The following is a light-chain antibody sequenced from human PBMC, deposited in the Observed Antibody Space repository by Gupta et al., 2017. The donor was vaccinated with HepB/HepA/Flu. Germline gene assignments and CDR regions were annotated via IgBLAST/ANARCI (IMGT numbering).Light chain of an antibody. CDR3: QQDNYWPYT. Sequence: EVVITQSPGTLSVSPGERITLSCRASQSLKGNLAWYQQRPGQAPRLVIFGGSSRAPDIPARFTGSESGTEFTLTISSLQSEDFAVYYCQQDNYWPYTFGQGTKLEIK. V-gene: IGKV3-15*01. J-gene: IGKJ2*01. CDR1: QSLKGN. CDR2: GGS.